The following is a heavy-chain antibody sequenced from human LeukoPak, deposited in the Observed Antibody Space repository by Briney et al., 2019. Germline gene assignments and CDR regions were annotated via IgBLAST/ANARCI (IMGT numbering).Heavy chain of an antibody. V-gene: IGHV3-74*01. CDR1: GFTFSSYW. J-gene: IGHJ5*02. CDR2: FKSDGSST. CDR3: ARSDWFDP. Sequence: QTGGSLRLSCAASGFTFSSYWMHWVRQAPGKGLVWVSRFKSDGSSTSYVDSVKGRFTISRDNAKNTLYLQMNSLRAEDTAVYYCARSDWFDPWGQGTLVTVSS.